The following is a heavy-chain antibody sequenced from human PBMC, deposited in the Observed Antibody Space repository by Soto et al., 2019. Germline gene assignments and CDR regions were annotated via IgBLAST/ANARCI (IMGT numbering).Heavy chain of an antibody. J-gene: IGHJ6*03. CDR1: GFTFSSYD. V-gene: IGHV3-23*01. CDR3: AKSSSKTGDPPFYSFYMDV. CDR2: ISRSGGAT. Sequence: GSLRLSCAASGFTFSSYDMTWVRQAPGKGLEWVSAISRSGGATYYTDSVKGRFTISRDNSKSTLYLQMNSLRAEDTAVYRCAKSSSKTGDPPFYSFYMDVWGKGTTVTVSS. D-gene: IGHD4-17*01.